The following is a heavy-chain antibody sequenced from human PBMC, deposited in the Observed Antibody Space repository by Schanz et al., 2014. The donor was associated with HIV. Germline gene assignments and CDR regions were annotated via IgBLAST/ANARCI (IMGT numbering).Heavy chain of an antibody. V-gene: IGHV4-34*01. CDR3: ARGDFGGNSVDY. Sequence: QVQLQQWGAGLLKPSETLSLTCAVYGGSFRGYYWTWIRQFPGMGLEWIGKVRHTGGTNYNPSLKSRVTMSVDPSKNQFPLKLTSVTAADTAVYFCARGDFGGNSVDYWGHGNLVTVSS. J-gene: IGHJ4*01. CDR1: GGSFRGYY. D-gene: IGHD2-21*02. CDR2: VRHTGGT.